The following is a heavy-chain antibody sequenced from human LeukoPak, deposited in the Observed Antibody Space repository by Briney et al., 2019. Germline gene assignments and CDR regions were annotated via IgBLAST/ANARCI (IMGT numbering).Heavy chain of an antibody. CDR1: GYSVIELS. V-gene: IGHV1-24*01. J-gene: IGHJ3*02. CDR2: FDPEEGET. Sequence: GASVKVSCKVSGYSVIELSMHWVRQAPGKGLEWMGGFDPEEGETTYAREFQGRVTMTKDTSTDTVYMELRSLTSDDTAVYYCARDRDRIAVARHAKDAFGIWGQGTMVTVSS. CDR3: ARDRDRIAVARHAKDAFGI. D-gene: IGHD6-19*01.